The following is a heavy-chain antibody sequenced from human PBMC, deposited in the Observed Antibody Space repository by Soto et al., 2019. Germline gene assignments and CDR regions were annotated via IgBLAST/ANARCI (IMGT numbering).Heavy chain of an antibody. J-gene: IGHJ4*02. CDR1: GVPFSSYV. D-gene: IGHD3-22*01. CDR3: ARDQDYYDSSGYPFDY. V-gene: IGHV3-48*02. Sequence: GGSLRLSCAASGVPFSSYVMNWVRQAPGKGLEWVSYISSSSSTIYYADSVKGRFTISRDNAKNSLYLQMNSLRDEDTAVYYCARDQDYYDSSGYPFDYWGQGTLVTVSS. CDR2: ISSSSSTI.